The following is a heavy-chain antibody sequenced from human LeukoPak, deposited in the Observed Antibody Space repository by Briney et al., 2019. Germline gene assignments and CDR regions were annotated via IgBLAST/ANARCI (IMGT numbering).Heavy chain of an antibody. CDR2: ISYDGSNK. Sequence: GRSLRLSCAASGFTFSSYAMHWVRQAPGKGLEWVALISYDGSNKHSADSVKGRFTISRDNSKNTLYLQMNSLRTEDTAVYYCAKDGDYPNLYYFDYWGQGTLVTVSS. V-gene: IGHV3-30-3*01. D-gene: IGHD4-17*01. CDR3: AKDGDYPNLYYFDY. CDR1: GFTFSSYA. J-gene: IGHJ4*02.